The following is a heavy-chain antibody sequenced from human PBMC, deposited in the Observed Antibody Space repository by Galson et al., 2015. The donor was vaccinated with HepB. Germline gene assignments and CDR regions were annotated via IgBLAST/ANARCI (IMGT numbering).Heavy chain of an antibody. CDR1: GFTFSNYW. V-gene: IGHV3-74*01. Sequence: SLRLSCAVSGFTFSNYWMHWVRQAPGKGLVWVSRINIDGSSTSYADSVKGRFTFSRDNAKNTLYLQMNSLRAEDTAVYFCATISRRGQYYFDHWGQGTVVTVSS. J-gene: IGHJ4*02. D-gene: IGHD3-10*01. CDR2: INIDGSST. CDR3: ATISRRGQYYFDH.